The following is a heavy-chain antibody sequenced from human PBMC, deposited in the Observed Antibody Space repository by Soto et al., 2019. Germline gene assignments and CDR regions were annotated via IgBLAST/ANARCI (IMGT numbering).Heavy chain of an antibody. Sequence: PGESLKISCKGSGYSFTSYWISWVRQMPGKGLEWMGRIDPSDSYTNYSPSFQGHVTSSADKSISTAYLQWSSLKASDTAMYYCARHVGRIAAPPHYYYYYGMDVWGQGTTVTVSS. CDR3: ARHVGRIAAPPHYYYYYGMDV. CDR1: GYSFTSYW. CDR2: IDPSDSYT. V-gene: IGHV5-10-1*01. D-gene: IGHD2-15*01. J-gene: IGHJ6*02.